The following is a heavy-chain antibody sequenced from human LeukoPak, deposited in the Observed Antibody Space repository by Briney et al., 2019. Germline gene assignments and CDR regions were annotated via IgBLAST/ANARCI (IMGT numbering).Heavy chain of an antibody. D-gene: IGHD3-10*01. CDR2: INHSGST. J-gene: IGHJ5*02. CDR1: GGSFSGYY. Sequence: SETLSLTCAVYGGSFSGYYWNWIRQPPGKGLEWIGEINHSGSTNYNPSLKSRVTISVDTSKNQFSLKLSSVTAADTAVYYCARMVRGVIISPWGQGTLVTVSS. V-gene: IGHV4-34*01. CDR3: ARMVRGVIISP.